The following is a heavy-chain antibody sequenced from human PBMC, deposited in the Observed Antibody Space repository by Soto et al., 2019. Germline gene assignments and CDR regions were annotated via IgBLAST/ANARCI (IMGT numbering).Heavy chain of an antibody. J-gene: IGHJ4*02. CDR3: ARVNNHYGHYCFDF. D-gene: IGHD3-10*01. CDR1: GGSISSGGYS. V-gene: IGHV4-30-2*01. Sequence: QLQLQESGSGLVKPSQTLSLTCAVSGGSISSGGYSWSWIRQPPGKGLVWIGYIYRSGSTYYNPSPXXXVXXSVDRSNTQFSLKLSSVTAAATAVYYCARVNNHYGHYCFDFWGQGTQVTVSS. CDR2: IYRSGST.